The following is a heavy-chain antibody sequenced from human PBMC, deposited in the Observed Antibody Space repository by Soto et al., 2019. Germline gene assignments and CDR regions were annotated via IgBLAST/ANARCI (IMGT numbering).Heavy chain of an antibody. CDR3: ARDVAPKLNYHFWSGPYYYHGMDV. CDR1: GYTFTSYG. J-gene: IGHJ6*02. Sequence: ASVKVSCKASGYTFTSYGISWVRQAPGQGLEWMGWISAYNGNTNYAQKLQGRVTMTTDTSTSTAYMELRSLRSDDTAVYYCARDVAPKLNYHFWSGPYYYHGMDVWGQGTTVTVSS. D-gene: IGHD3-3*01. CDR2: ISAYNGNT. V-gene: IGHV1-18*01.